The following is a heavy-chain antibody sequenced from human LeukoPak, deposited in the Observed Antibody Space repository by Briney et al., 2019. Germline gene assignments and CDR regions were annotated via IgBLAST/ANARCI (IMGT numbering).Heavy chain of an antibody. D-gene: IGHD2-2*01. J-gene: IGHJ6*02. CDR2: ISAYNGNT. CDR1: GYTFTSYG. V-gene: IGHV1-18*01. Sequence: ASVKVSCKASGYTFTSYGIGWVRQAPGQGLEWMGWISAYNGNTNYAQKLQGRVTMTTDTSTSTAYMELRSLRSDDTAVYYCAAERRYCSSTSCYSYYYGMDVWGQGTTVTVSS. CDR3: AAERRYCSSTSCYSYYYGMDV.